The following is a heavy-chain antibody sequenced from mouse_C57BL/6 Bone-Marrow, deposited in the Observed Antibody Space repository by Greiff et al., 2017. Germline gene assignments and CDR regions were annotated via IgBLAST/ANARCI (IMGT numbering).Heavy chain of an antibody. CDR2: LYPGDGDT. Sequence: QVQLQQSGAELVKPGASVKISCKASGYAFSSYWMNWVKQRPGKGLEWIGQLYPGDGDTNYNGKFKGKATLTADKSSSTAYMQLSSLTSEDSAVYFGARLYYGSSLYWYFDVWGTGTTVTVSS. D-gene: IGHD1-1*01. J-gene: IGHJ1*03. CDR3: ARLYYGSSLYWYFDV. V-gene: IGHV1-80*01. CDR1: GYAFSSYW.